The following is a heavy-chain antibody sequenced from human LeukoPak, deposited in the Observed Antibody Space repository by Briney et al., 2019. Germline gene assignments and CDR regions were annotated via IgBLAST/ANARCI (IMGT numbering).Heavy chain of an antibody. CDR1: GYSISSGYY. J-gene: IGHJ2*01. D-gene: IGHD5-18*01. V-gene: IGHV4-38-2*02. Sequence: PSETLSLTCSVSGYSISSGYYWGWIRQPPGKGLEWIGSMYHSGSTYYNPSLKSRVTISVDTPKNQFSLKLSSVTAADTAVYYCAREVRGYSYGYRPTELYWYFDLWGRGTLVTVSS. CDR2: MYHSGST. CDR3: AREVRGYSYGYRPTELYWYFDL.